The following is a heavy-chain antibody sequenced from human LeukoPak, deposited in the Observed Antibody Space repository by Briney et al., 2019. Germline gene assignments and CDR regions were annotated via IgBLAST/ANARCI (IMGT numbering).Heavy chain of an antibody. CDR2: IHSDGSST. D-gene: IGHD2-2*03. Sequence: QSGGSLRLSCAASGFTFSSYWMHWVRQAPGKGLVWVSRIHSDGSSTSYADSVKGRFTMSRDNAKNTLYLQMNSLRAEDTAVYYCARGWITVGAYYDYWGQGTLVTVSS. CDR1: GFTFSSYW. CDR3: ARGWITVGAYYDY. V-gene: IGHV3-74*01. J-gene: IGHJ4*02.